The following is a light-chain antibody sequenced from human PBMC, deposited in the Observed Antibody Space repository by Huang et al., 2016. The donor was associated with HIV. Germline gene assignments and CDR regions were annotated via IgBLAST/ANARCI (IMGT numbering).Light chain of an antibody. CDR1: QDISTY. J-gene: IGKJ5*01. Sequence: DIQMTQSPSSLSASVGDRVTITCQASQDISTYLNWYQQKPGKAPKVRIYAASNLETGVPSRFRGSVSGTSFTFTINSLQPEDIATYYCQQYDNLPITFGQGTRLEI. CDR3: QQYDNLPIT. CDR2: AAS. V-gene: IGKV1-33*01.